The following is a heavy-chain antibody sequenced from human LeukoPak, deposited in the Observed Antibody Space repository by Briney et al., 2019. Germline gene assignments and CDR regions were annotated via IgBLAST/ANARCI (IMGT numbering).Heavy chain of an antibody. D-gene: IGHD5-12*01. CDR1: GFTFSSCA. Sequence: GGSLRLSCAASGFTFSSCAMHWVRQAPGKGLEWVAVISYDGSNKYYADSVKGRFTISRDNSKNTLYLQMNSLRAEDTAVYYCARDRGSGYGPPDLDYWGQGTLVTVSS. J-gene: IGHJ4*02. V-gene: IGHV3-30*04. CDR3: ARDRGSGYGPPDLDY. CDR2: ISYDGSNK.